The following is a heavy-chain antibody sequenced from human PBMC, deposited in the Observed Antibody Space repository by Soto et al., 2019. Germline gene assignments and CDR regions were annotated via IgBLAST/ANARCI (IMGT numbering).Heavy chain of an antibody. Sequence: PSETLSLTCAVSGGSISSGGYSWTWIRQPPGKGLEWIGYIYHSGSAYYNPSLKSRVTISVDTSKNQFSLKLSSVTAADTAVYYCARTVVVVTGYYFDYWGQGTLVTVSS. J-gene: IGHJ4*02. CDR2: IYHSGSA. CDR3: ARTVVVVTGYYFDY. D-gene: IGHD3-22*01. CDR1: GGSISSGGYS. V-gene: IGHV4-30-2*02.